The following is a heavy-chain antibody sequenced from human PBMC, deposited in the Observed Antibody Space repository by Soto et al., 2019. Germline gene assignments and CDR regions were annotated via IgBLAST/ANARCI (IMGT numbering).Heavy chain of an antibody. CDR2: ILPIFGTA. Sequence: QVQLVQSGAEVKKPGSSVKVSCKASGGTFSSYAISWGRQAPGQGLEWMGGILPIFGTANYAQKCQGRVTIPADESTSTAYMERSSLRSEDTAVYYCARWWELRVDAFDIWGQGTMVTVSS. CDR1: GGTFSSYA. D-gene: IGHD1-26*01. CDR3: ARWWELRVDAFDI. V-gene: IGHV1-69*01. J-gene: IGHJ3*02.